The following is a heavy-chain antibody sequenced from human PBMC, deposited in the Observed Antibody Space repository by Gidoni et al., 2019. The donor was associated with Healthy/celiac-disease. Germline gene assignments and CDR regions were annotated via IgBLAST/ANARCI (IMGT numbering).Heavy chain of an antibody. Sequence: QLQLQESGPGLVKPSETLSLTCTVSGGSISSSSYYWGWIRQPPGKGLEWIGSIYYSGSTYYNPSLKSRVTISVDTSKNQFSLKLSSVTAADTAVYYCARHGLRWSYFQHWGQGTLVTVSS. D-gene: IGHD4-17*01. CDR3: ARHGLRWSYFQH. J-gene: IGHJ1*01. CDR2: IYYSGST. CDR1: GGSISSSSYY. V-gene: IGHV4-39*01.